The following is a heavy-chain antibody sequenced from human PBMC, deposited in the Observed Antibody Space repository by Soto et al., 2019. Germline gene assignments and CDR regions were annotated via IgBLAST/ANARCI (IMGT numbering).Heavy chain of an antibody. CDR1: GGTLSSYA. Sequence: GASVKVSCKASGGTLSSYAISWVRQAPGQGLEWMGGIIPIFGTANYAQKFQGRVTITADESTSTAYMELSSLRSEDTAVYYCARGRYSYGTYFDYWGQGTLVTVSS. CDR2: IIPIFGTA. V-gene: IGHV1-69*13. CDR3: ARGRYSYGTYFDY. D-gene: IGHD5-18*01. J-gene: IGHJ4*02.